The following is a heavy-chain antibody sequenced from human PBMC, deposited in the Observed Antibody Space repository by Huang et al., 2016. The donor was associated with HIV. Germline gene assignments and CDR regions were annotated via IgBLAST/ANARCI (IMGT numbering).Heavy chain of an antibody. D-gene: IGHD5-18*01. J-gene: IGHJ6*03. CDR1: GYTFSSFG. CDR3: ARGGGIQLWLLGYYYMDV. CDR2: ISVDKGKT. Sequence: QVQLVQSGAEVKKPGASVKVSCQASGYTFSSFGIRWVRQAPGQGLEWVGWISVDKGKTKVAQKFQGRLTMTTDTSTSTAYMELRSLRSDDTAVYYCARGGGIQLWLLGYYYMDVWGNGTTVTVSS. V-gene: IGHV1-18*01.